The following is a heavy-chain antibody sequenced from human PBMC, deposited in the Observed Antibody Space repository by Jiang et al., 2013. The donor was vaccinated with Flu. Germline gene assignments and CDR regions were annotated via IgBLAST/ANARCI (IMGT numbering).Heavy chain of an antibody. Sequence: QLVESGAEVRKPGASVKVSCKASGDTFSDYYIHWVRQAPGQGLEWMGRFNPNSGGTNYAQKFQGRVTLTGDTSISTAYMELRWLRSDDAVVYYCARARMGRRNGFANLDFWGQGTLVTVSS. J-gene: IGHJ4*02. CDR1: GDTFSDYY. CDR2: FNPNSGGT. D-gene: IGHD5-24*01. V-gene: IGHV1-2*05. CDR3: ARARMGRRNGFANLDF.